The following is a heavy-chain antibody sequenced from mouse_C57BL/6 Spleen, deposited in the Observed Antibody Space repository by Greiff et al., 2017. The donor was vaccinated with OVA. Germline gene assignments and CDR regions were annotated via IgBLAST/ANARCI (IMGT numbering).Heavy chain of an antibody. CDR3: ARAGGYFDV. CDR1: GYSITSGYD. Sequence: EVQLQQSGPGMVKPSQSLSLTCTVTGYSITSGYDWHWIRHFPGNKLEWMGYISYSGSTNYNPSLKSRISITHDTSKNHFFLKLNSVTTEDAATYYCARAGGYFDVWGTGTTVTVSS. V-gene: IGHV3-1*01. J-gene: IGHJ1*03. CDR2: ISYSGST.